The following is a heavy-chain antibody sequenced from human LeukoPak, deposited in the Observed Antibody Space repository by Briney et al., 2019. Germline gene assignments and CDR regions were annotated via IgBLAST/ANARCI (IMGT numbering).Heavy chain of an antibody. Sequence: AASVKVSCKASGYTFTSYGISWVRQAPGQGLEWMGWISAYNGNTNYAQKLQGRVTVATEISTDTAYMELSSLRSDDTGVYYCARGHGYYYYMDVWGKGTTVIVSS. CDR3: ARGHGYYYYMDV. CDR1: GYTFTSYG. V-gene: IGHV1-18*01. J-gene: IGHJ6*03. CDR2: ISAYNGNT.